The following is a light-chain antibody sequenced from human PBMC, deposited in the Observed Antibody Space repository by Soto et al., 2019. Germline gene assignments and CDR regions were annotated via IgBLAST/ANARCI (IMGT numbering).Light chain of an antibody. CDR1: QSVTNNY. CDR3: HQYGSSPPYT. CDR2: GSS. Sequence: EVVLTQSPGTLSLSPGERATLSCRASQSVTNNYLAWYQQRPGQAPRLLIFGSSDRATGIPDRFSGSGSGTDFTLTICRLEPEDFAVYYCHQYGSSPPYTFGQGTKLEIQ. V-gene: IGKV3-20*01. J-gene: IGKJ2*01.